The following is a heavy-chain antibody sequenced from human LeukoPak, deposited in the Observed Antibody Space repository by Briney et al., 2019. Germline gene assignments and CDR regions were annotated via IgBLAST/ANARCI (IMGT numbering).Heavy chain of an antibody. CDR3: AKCNLNNCREGFDI. CDR1: GFTFSSNA. J-gene: IGHJ3*02. D-gene: IGHD1-1*01. V-gene: IGHV3-23*01. Sequence: GGSLRLSCAAAGFTFSSNALSWVRQLPGEGLDWVSSISVSSTRYYLNSVKGRFTISRDNSKNALYLQMNSLRAEDTALYYCAKCNLNNCREGFDIWGQGTMVTVSS. CDR2: ISVSSTR.